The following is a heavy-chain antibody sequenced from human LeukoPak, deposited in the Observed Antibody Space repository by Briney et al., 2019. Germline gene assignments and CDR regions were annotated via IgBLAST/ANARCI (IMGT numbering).Heavy chain of an antibody. CDR3: ALSGSRDNWFDP. Sequence: GASVKVSCKASGYTFTSYYMHWVRQAPGQGLEWMGWISAYNGNTNYAQKLQGRVTMTTDTSTSTAYMELRSLRSDDTAVYYCALSGSRDNWFDPWGQGTLVTVSS. V-gene: IGHV1-18*04. CDR1: GYTFTSYY. D-gene: IGHD1-26*01. J-gene: IGHJ5*02. CDR2: ISAYNGNT.